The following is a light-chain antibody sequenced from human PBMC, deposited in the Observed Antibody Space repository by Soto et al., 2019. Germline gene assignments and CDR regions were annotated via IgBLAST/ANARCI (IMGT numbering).Light chain of an antibody. CDR1: QNINSH. Sequence: DIQMTQSPSSLSASVGDRVTITCRASQNINSHLNWYQQKPGEAPKLLMDTASRLQSCVPSRFSGSRYGTDFVLSISSLQQEDFANYYCQQSYSSRTFAQGTKVEI. V-gene: IGKV1-39*01. CDR3: QQSYSSRT. J-gene: IGKJ1*01. CDR2: TAS.